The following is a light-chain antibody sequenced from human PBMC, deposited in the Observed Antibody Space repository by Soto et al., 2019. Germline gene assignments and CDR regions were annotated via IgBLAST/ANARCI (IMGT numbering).Light chain of an antibody. CDR1: SGHNNYA. V-gene: IGLV4-69*01. CDR3: QTWGTGIRGV. CDR2: VNSDGSH. J-gene: IGLJ2*01. Sequence: QSVLTQSPSASASLGASVKLTCTLSSGHNNYAIAWHQQQPEKGPRYLMNVNSDGSHRKGDGIPDRFSGSSSGAERYLIISSLQSEDEADYYCQTWGTGIRGVFGGGTKLTVL.